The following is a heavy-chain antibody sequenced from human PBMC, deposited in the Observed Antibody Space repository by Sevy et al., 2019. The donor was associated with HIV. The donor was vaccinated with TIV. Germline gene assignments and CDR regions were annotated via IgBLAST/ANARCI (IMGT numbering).Heavy chain of an antibody. V-gene: IGHV4-39*01. CDR3: ARSMEQQLDAFDI. J-gene: IGHJ3*02. Sequence: SETLSLTCTVSGASIRDSSYYWAWIRQPPGKGLEWIGNTYSYGDTYYNSSLKHRVTISVDTSKNQFSLSLTSVTAADTAIYFCARSMEQQLDAFDIWGQGTMVTVSS. CDR2: TYSYGDT. D-gene: IGHD6-13*01. CDR1: GASIRDSSYY.